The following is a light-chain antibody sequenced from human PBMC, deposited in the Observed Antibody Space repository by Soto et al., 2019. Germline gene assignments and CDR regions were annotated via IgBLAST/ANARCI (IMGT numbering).Light chain of an antibody. CDR3: QEYSRY. CDR2: EAS. Sequence: IPMNPSPPPPSASVGDKDTLTCRASQSISTWLAWYQQKPGKAPKVLISEASTLQSGVPSRFSGSGSGTEFTLTISSLQPDDFATYYCQEYSRYFGGGTKVDIK. J-gene: IGKJ4*01. V-gene: IGKV1-5*01. CDR1: QSISTW.